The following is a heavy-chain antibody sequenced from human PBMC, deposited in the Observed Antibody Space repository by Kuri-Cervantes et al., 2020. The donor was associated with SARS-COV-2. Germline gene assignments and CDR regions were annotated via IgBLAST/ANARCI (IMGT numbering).Heavy chain of an antibody. CDR2: INPSGGST. D-gene: IGHD6-13*01. V-gene: IGHV1-46*01. CDR1: GYTFTSYY. CDR3: ARGSSIAAAVSDY. J-gene: IGHJ4*02. Sequence: ASVKVSCKASGYTFTSYYMHWVRQAPGQGLEWMGIINPSGGSTSYAQKFQGRVTMTRNTSISTAYMELSSLRSEDTAVYYCARGSSIAAAVSDYWGQGTLVTVSS.